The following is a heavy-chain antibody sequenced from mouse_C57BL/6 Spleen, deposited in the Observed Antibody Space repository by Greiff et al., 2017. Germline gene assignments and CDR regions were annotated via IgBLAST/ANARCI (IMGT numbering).Heavy chain of an antibody. CDR2: ISSGGSYT. CDR3: ARRELGPYFDY. J-gene: IGHJ2*01. Sequence: EVQRVESGGDLVKPGGSLKLSCAASGFTFSSYGMSWVRQTPDKRLEWVATISSGGSYTYYPDSVKGRFTISRDNAKNTLYLQMSSLKSEDTAMYYCARRELGPYFDYWGQGTTLTVSS. D-gene: IGHD4-1*01. CDR1: GFTFSSYG. V-gene: IGHV5-6*01.